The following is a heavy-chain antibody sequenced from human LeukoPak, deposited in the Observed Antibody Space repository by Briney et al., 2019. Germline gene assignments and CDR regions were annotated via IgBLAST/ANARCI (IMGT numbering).Heavy chain of an antibody. CDR2: IIPIFGTA. Sequence: SVKVSCKASGGTFSSYAISWVRQAPGQGLEWMGGIIPIFGTANYAQKFQGRVTITADKSTSTAYMELSSLRSEDTAVYYCARSVDTDIHYFDYWGQGTLVTVSS. J-gene: IGHJ4*02. CDR3: ARSVDTDIHYFDY. D-gene: IGHD5-18*01. V-gene: IGHV1-69*06. CDR1: GGTFSSYA.